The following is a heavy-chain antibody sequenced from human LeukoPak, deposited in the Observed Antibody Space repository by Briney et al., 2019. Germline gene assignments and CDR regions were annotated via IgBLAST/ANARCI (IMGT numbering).Heavy chain of an antibody. CDR2: IDPSDSYT. J-gene: IGHJ4*02. CDR3: ARRRRRFFGSCYEDY. CDR1: GYSFTSYW. D-gene: IGHD2-15*01. Sequence: GESRRISCKGSGYSFTSYWISWVRQMPGKGLEWMGRIDPSDSYTNYSPSFQGHVTISADKSISTAYLQWSSLKASDTAMYYCARRRRRFFGSCYEDYWGQGTLVTVSS. V-gene: IGHV5-10-1*01.